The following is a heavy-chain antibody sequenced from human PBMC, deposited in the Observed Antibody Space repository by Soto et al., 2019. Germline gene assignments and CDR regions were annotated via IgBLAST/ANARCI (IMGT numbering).Heavy chain of an antibody. CDR2: IIPIDATV. J-gene: IGHJ6*01. CDR3: ARDLLGLGYTYGDV. CDR1: GGTFSNFA. D-gene: IGHD6-25*01. V-gene: IGHV1-69*12. Sequence: QVQLVQSGAEVKKPGSSVKVSCKASGGTFSNFALISWVRQAPGQGLEWMGGIIPIDATVNYAQKFQGRITLTADESTTTAYMDLGSLSSEDPAVYYCARDLLGLGYTYGDVWGQGTTVTVSS.